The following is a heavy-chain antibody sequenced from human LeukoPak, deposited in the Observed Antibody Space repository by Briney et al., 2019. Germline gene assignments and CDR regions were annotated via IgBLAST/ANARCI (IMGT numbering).Heavy chain of an antibody. J-gene: IGHJ5*02. CDR3: ARDIISEYSSSHSHFDP. Sequence: SETLSLTCTVSGGSISSQYWSWIRQPPGKGLGWIGYIYYSGSTSYNPSLKSRVTISVDTSKNQFSLRLSSVTAADTAVYYCARDIISEYSSSHSHFDPWGQGTLVTVSS. V-gene: IGHV4-59*11. CDR2: IYYSGST. D-gene: IGHD6-6*01. CDR1: GGSISSQY.